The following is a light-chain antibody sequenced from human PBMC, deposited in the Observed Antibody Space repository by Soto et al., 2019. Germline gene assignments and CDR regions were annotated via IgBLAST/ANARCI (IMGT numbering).Light chain of an antibody. CDR2: EVT. J-gene: IGLJ3*02. Sequence: QSALTQPASVSGSPGQSITISCTGTSSDVGDYNYVSWYQQYPGKALRLVIFEVTNRTSGISNPFSGSKSGNTASLTISGLQTDDEADYYCSSYSITNTRVFGGGTKLTVL. CDR1: SSDVGDYNY. CDR3: SSYSITNTRV. V-gene: IGLV2-14*01.